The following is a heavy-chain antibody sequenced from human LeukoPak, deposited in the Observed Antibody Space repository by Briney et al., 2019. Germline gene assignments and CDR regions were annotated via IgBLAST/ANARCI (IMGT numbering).Heavy chain of an antibody. CDR3: ARVVGTVTTGWYFDL. V-gene: IGHV4-61*02. CDR2: IYTSGST. CDR1: GGSISSGSYY. D-gene: IGHD4-17*01. J-gene: IGHJ2*01. Sequence: PSQTLSLTCTVSGGSISSGSYYWSWIRQPAGKGLEWIGSIYTSGSTNYNPSLKSRVTISVDTSKNQSSLKLSSVTAADTSVYYCARVVGTVTTGWYFDLWGRGTLVTVSS.